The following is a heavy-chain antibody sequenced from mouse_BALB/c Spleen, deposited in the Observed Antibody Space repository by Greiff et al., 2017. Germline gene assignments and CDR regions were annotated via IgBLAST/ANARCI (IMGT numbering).Heavy chain of an antibody. CDR2: ISSGGSYT. J-gene: IGHJ2*01. Sequence: DVKLVESGGDLVKPGGSLKLSCAASGFTFSSYGMSWVRQTPDKRLEWVATISSGGSYTYYPDSVKGRFTISRDNAKNTLYLQMSSLKSEDTAMYYCARLRGFDDWGQGTTLTVSS. V-gene: IGHV5-6*02. CDR3: ARLRGFDD. CDR1: GFTFSSYG.